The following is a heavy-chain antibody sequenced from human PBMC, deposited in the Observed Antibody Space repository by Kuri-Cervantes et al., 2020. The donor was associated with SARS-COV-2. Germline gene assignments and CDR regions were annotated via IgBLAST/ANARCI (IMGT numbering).Heavy chain of an antibody. D-gene: IGHD6-6*01. J-gene: IGHJ4*02. Sequence: ESLQISCAVYGGSFSGYYWSWIRQPPGKGLEWIGEINHSGSTNYNPSLKSRVTISVDTSKNQFSLKLSSVTAADTAVYYCARGPPSSIAARRVSFDYWGQGTLVTVSS. CDR3: ARGPPSSIAARRVSFDY. V-gene: IGHV4-34*01. CDR2: INHSGST. CDR1: GGSFSGYY.